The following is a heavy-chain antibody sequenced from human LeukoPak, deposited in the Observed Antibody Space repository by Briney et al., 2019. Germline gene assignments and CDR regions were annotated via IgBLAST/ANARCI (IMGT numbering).Heavy chain of an antibody. CDR1: GGTFSSYA. J-gene: IGHJ4*02. V-gene: IGHV1-69*13. CDR3: ARVGSRGAYYYGSGSYYSS. D-gene: IGHD3-10*01. CDR2: IIPIFGTA. Sequence: SVKVSCKASGGTFSSYAISWVRQAPGQGLEWMGGIIPIFGTANYAQKFQGRVTITADESTSTAYMELSSLRSEDTAVYYCARVGSRGAYYYGSGSYYSSWGQGTLVTVSS.